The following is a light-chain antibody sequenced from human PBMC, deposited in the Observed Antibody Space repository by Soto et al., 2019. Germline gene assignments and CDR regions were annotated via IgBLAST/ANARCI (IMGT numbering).Light chain of an antibody. CDR1: QSVSSTS. Sequence: DIVLTQSPGTVSLSPGERATLSCRASQSVSSTSLAWYQQKPGQAPRLLIYDASSRATGIPERFSGSGSGTDFTLTISRLEPEDCVVYYCQQYGSSPRTFGQGTKVEIK. CDR3: QQYGSSPRT. V-gene: IGKV3-20*01. J-gene: IGKJ1*01. CDR2: DAS.